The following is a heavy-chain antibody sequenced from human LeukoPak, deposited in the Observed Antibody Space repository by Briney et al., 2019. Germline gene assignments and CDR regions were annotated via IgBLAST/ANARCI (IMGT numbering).Heavy chain of an antibody. J-gene: IGHJ4*02. CDR1: GGTFSSYA. CDR2: IIPIFGTA. D-gene: IGHD4-17*01. V-gene: IGHV1-69*13. CDR3: ARDRNGDYVEFDY. Sequence: SVKASCKASGGTFSSYAISWVRQAPGQGLEWMGGIIPIFGTANYAQKFQGRVTITADESTSTAYTELSSLRSEDTAVYYCARDRNGDYVEFDYWGQGTLVTVSS.